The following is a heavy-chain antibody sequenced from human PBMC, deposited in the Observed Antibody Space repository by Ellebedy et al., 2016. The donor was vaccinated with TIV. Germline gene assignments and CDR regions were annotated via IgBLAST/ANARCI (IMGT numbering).Heavy chain of an antibody. CDR1: GFTFSSYA. CDR2: ISYDGSNK. V-gene: IGHV3-30-3*01. CDR3: ARAEAHDYPFDY. J-gene: IGHJ4*02. Sequence: GESLKISXAASGFTFSSYAMHWVRQAPGKGLEWVAVISYDGSNKYYADSVKGRFTISRDNSKNTLYLQMNSLRAEDTAVYYCARAEAHDYPFDYWGQGTLVTVSS. D-gene: IGHD4-11*01.